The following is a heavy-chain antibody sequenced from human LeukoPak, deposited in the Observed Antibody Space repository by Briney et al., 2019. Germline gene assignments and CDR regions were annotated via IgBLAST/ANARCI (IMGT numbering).Heavy chain of an antibody. CDR1: GYSISSGYY. Sequence: SETLSLTCTVPGYSISSGYYWGWVRQPPGKGLEWIGSLYHSGSPYSNPSLQGRVTISVDTSKNQFSLKLSSMIAADTAVYYCTRDSGYKFDFWGQGTLVMVSS. J-gene: IGHJ4*02. CDR3: TRDSGYKFDF. D-gene: IGHD5-12*01. V-gene: IGHV4-38-2*02. CDR2: LYHSGSP.